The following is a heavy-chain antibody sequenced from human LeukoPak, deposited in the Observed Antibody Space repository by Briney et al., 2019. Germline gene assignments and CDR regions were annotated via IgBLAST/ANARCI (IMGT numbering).Heavy chain of an antibody. J-gene: IGHJ4*02. CDR2: IYHSGNT. D-gene: IGHD4-17*01. CDR1: GGSVSTSSYY. Sequence: SETLSLTCTVSGGSVSTSSYYWGWIRQPPGRGLEWIGSIYHSGNTYNNPSLKIRVTITVDTSKNQFSLKLSSVTAADTAVYYCARNQRDYLFDYWGQGTLVTVSS. V-gene: IGHV4-39*01. CDR3: ARNQRDYLFDY.